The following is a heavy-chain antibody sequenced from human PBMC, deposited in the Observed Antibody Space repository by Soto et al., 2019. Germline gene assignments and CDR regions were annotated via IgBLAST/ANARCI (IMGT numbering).Heavy chain of an antibody. CDR3: TRHGSGDYFLFDP. D-gene: IGHD4-17*01. CDR1: GFTVSSNY. V-gene: IGHV3-53*02. Sequence: EVQLVETGGGLIQPGGSLRLSCAASGFTVSSNYMNWVRQAPGKGLEWLSIIYSDGTTNYADSVKGRFTISRDNAKNTLFMQMNSLRAEDTAVYYCTRHGSGDYFLFDPWGQGTLVTVSS. CDR2: IYSDGTT. J-gene: IGHJ5*02.